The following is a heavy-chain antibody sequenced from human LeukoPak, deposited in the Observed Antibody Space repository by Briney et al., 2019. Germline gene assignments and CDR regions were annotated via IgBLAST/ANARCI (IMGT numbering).Heavy chain of an antibody. CDR2: MNPNSGNT. V-gene: IGHV1-8*01. CDR3: ARGGNWNYLNDFDY. J-gene: IGHJ4*02. CDR1: GYTFTSYD. Sequence: ASVKVSCKASGYTFTSYDINWVRQATGQGLEWMGWMNPNSGNTGYAQKFQGRVTMTRNTSISTAYIELSSLRSEDTAVYYCARGGNWNYLNDFDYWGQGTLVTVSS. D-gene: IGHD1-7*01.